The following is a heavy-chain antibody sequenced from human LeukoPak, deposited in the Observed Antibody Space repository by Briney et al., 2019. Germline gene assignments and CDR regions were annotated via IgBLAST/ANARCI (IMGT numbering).Heavy chain of an antibody. Sequence: SGPTLVKPTQTLTLTCTFSGFSLSTSGVGVGWIRQPPGKALEWLAIIYWDDDKRYSPSLKSRLTITKDTSKNQVVLTMTNMDPVDTATYYCAHSVAIFGVDPRYYYYYYMDVWGKGTTVTVSS. CDR2: IYWDDDK. CDR3: AHSVAIFGVDPRYYYYYYMDV. D-gene: IGHD3-3*01. J-gene: IGHJ6*03. V-gene: IGHV2-5*02. CDR1: GFSLSTSGVG.